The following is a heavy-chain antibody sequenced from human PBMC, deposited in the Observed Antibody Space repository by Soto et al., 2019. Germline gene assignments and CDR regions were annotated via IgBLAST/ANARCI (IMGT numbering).Heavy chain of an antibody. J-gene: IGHJ5*02. CDR2: IYVTGAV. CDR1: GAALNSGNYS. V-gene: IGHV4-31*03. D-gene: IGHD2-21*01. Sequence: TLSLSCSVSGAALNSGNYSLSWIRQVPGKGLGWIGHIYVTGAVDYNPSLMDRITLSQDTSERQFSLNLRLVTAADTAVYYCARLRIATNNYKWFDPWGQGTLVTVSS. CDR3: ARLRIATNNYKWFDP.